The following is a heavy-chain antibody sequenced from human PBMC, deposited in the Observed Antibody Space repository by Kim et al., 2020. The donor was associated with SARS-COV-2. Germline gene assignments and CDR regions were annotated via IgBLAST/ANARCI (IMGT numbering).Heavy chain of an antibody. D-gene: IGHD3-22*01. CDR1: GGSISSFY. CDR3: ARGENKHDNSGYGY. V-gene: IGHV4-59*13. Sequence: SETLSLTCTVSGGSISSFYWNWIRQPPGKGLEWIGYIYYSGSTNYNPSLKSRVTMSVDTSKNQFSLKLSSLTAADTAVYYCARGENKHDNSGYGYWGQGTLVTVSS. J-gene: IGHJ4*02. CDR2: IYYSGST.